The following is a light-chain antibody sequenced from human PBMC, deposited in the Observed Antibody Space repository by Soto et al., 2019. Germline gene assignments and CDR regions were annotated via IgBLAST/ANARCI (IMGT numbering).Light chain of an antibody. V-gene: IGKV4-1*01. CDR1: QSILYNSNNKHY. J-gene: IGKJ4*01. Sequence: DIVMTQSPDSLAVSLGERATINCKPSQSILYNSNNKHYLAWYQHKPGQPTRLLIYWASTRDSGVPDRFSGSGSGRDFTLTISSLQTEDVAVYYCQQYYSTPPTFGRGTKVGIK. CDR3: QQYYSTPPT. CDR2: WAS.